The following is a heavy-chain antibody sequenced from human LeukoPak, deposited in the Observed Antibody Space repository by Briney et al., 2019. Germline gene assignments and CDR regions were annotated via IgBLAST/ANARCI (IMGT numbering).Heavy chain of an antibody. CDR3: ARGTEKTRISGYYSFDH. V-gene: IGHV4-4*07. Sequence: SETLSLTCTVSGVSISGYFWTWIRQPAGKELEWIGRVYTSGNTYYHPSLESQVTISLDTFNNQFSLRVTSVTAADTAIYYCARGTEKTRISGYYSFDHWGRGLLVTVSS. D-gene: IGHD5-12*01. J-gene: IGHJ4*02. CDR2: VYTSGNT. CDR1: GVSISGYF.